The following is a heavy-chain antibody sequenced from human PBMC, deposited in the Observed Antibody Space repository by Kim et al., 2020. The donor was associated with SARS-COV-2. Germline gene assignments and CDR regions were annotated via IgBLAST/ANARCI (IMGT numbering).Heavy chain of an antibody. J-gene: IGHJ6*03. V-gene: IGHV3-30*18. CDR2: ISYDGSNK. Sequence: GGSLRLSCAASGFTFSSYGMHWVRQAPGKGLEWVAVISYDGSNKYYADSVKGRFTISRDNSKNTLYLQMNSLRAEDTAVYYCAKDRSPYNFEGYMDVWG. CDR3: AKDRSPYNFEGYMDV. D-gene: IGHD1-1*01. CDR1: GFTFSSYG.